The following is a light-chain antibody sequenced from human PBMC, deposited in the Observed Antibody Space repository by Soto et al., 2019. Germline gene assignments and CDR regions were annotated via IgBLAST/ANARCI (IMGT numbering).Light chain of an antibody. CDR2: GAS. Sequence: EIVMTQSPATLSVSPGERATLSCRASQSVSNKLAWYQQKPSQAPRLLIYGASTRATGVPARFSGSGSGTKFTLAISSLQSEDSAVYSCHQYNNWPPTWTFGQGTKVDIK. J-gene: IGKJ1*01. CDR1: QSVSNK. CDR3: HQYNNWPPTWT. V-gene: IGKV3-15*01.